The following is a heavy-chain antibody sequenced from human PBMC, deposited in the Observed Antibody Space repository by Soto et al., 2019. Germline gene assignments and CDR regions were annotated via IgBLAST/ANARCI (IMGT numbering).Heavy chain of an antibody. J-gene: IGHJ6*02. CDR3: ARDRGYGNYSIYYGLDV. CDR2: TYYRSKWYN. V-gene: IGHV6-1*01. D-gene: IGHD5-18*01. Sequence: SQTLSLTCAISGDSVSSNSAAWNWIRQSPSRGLEWLGRTYYRSKWYNDYAVSVKSRITINPDTSKNQFSLQLNSVTPEDTAVYYCARDRGYGNYSIYYGLDVWGQGTTVTVSS. CDR1: GDSVSSNSAA.